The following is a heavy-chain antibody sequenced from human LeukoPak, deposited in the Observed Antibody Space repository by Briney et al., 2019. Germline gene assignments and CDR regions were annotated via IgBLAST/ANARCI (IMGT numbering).Heavy chain of an antibody. CDR2: IYSGGST. D-gene: IGHD3-22*01. CDR1: GFPVSSCY. Sequence: PGGSVRLSCGASGFPVSSCYMSWVRQAPGRGVEGVSVIYSGGSTYYADSVKGRFTISRDNSKNTLYLQMNSLRAEDTAVYYCAREPLCYDSIIGDAFDIWGQGTMVTVSS. V-gene: IGHV3-66*01. CDR3: AREPLCYDSIIGDAFDI. J-gene: IGHJ3*02.